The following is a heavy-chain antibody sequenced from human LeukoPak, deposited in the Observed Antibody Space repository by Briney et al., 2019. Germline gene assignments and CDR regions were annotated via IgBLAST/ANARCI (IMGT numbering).Heavy chain of an antibody. CDR3: AKRYCTSTKCYQLDY. Sequence: GGSLRLSCAASGFTFSTYAMSWVRQAPGKGLEWVSGISGSGGSTYYADSVKGRFAISRDNSKNTLYLQMNSLRAEDTAVYYCAKRYCTSTKCYQLDYWGQGTLVTVSS. D-gene: IGHD2-2*01. V-gene: IGHV3-23*01. CDR1: GFTFSTYA. CDR2: ISGSGGST. J-gene: IGHJ4*02.